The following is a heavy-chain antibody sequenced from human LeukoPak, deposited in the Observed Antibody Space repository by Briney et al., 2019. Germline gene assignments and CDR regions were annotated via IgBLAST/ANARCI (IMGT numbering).Heavy chain of an antibody. D-gene: IGHD1-26*01. Sequence: PGGSLRLSCAASGFTFSSYSMNWVRQAPGKGLEWVSSISSSSSYIYYADSVKGRFTISRDNAKNSLYLQMNSLRAEDTAVYYCARAEQWYSDSDYWGQGTLVTVSS. J-gene: IGHJ4*02. CDR3: ARAEQWYSDSDY. V-gene: IGHV3-21*01. CDR1: GFTFSSYS. CDR2: ISSSSSYI.